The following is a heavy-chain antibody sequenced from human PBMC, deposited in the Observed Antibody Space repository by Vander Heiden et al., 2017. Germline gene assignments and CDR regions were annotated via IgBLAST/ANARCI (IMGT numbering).Heavy chain of an antibody. D-gene: IGHD3-10*01. J-gene: IGHJ4*02. Sequence: EVQLVESGGGLVQPGRSLRLSCAPSGFTFDAYAMHWSRQAPGKGLEWVSGISWNSGSIGYADSVKGRFTISRDNAKNSLYLQMNSLRAEDTALYYCAKDIFTMVRRVFDYWGQGTLVTVSS. CDR2: ISWNSGSI. CDR3: AKDIFTMVRRVFDY. CDR1: GFTFDAYA. V-gene: IGHV3-9*01.